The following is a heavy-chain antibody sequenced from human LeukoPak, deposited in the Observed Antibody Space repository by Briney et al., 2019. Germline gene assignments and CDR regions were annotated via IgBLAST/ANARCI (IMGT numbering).Heavy chain of an antibody. CDR1: GGSISSYY. CDR2: IYYSGST. Sequence: SETLSLTCTVSGGSISSYYWSWIRQPPGKGLERIGYIYYSGSTNYNPSLKSRVTISVDTSKNQFSLKLSSVTAADTAVYYCARGGNFGWFDPWGQGTLVTVSS. CDR3: ARGGNFGWFDP. D-gene: IGHD4-23*01. V-gene: IGHV4-59*01. J-gene: IGHJ5*02.